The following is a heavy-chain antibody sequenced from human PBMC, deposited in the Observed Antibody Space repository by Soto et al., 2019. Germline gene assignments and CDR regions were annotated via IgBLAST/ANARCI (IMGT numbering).Heavy chain of an antibody. V-gene: IGHV4-39*02. CDR2: IYYSGST. D-gene: IGHD6-13*01. Sequence: PSETLSLTCTVSGGSISSSSYYWGWIRQPPGKGLEWIGSIYYSGSTYYNPSLKSRVTISVDTSKNQFSLKLSSVTAADTAVYYCARERWDSSSWYELLGLVWFDPWGQGTLVTVSS. J-gene: IGHJ5*02. CDR3: ARERWDSSSWYELLGLVWFDP. CDR1: GGSISSSSYY.